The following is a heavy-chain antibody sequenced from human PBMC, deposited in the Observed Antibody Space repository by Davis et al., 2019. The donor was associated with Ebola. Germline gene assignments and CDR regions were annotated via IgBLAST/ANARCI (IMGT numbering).Heavy chain of an antibody. D-gene: IGHD3-22*01. CDR2: ISYDGSNK. CDR3: AKGYYYDSSGYLFLADVFDI. J-gene: IGHJ3*02. Sequence: GGSLRLSCAASGFTFSSYGMHWVRQAPGKGLEWVAVISYDGSNKYYADSVKGRFTISRDNSKNTLYLQMNSLRAEDTAVYYCAKGYYYDSSGYLFLADVFDIWGQGTMVTVSS. V-gene: IGHV3-30*18. CDR1: GFTFSSYG.